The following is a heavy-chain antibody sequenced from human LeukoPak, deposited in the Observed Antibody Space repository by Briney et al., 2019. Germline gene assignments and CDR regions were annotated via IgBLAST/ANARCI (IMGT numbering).Heavy chain of an antibody. J-gene: IGHJ4*02. D-gene: IGHD2-21*02. CDR1: GFTFSSYW. Sequence: PGGSLRLSCAASGFTFSSYWMSWVRQAPGKGLEWVANIKQDGSEKYYVDSVKGRFTISRDNAKNSLYLQMNSLRAEDTAVYYRARDRGVGTADYWGQGNLVTVSS. CDR3: ARDRGVGTADY. V-gene: IGHV3-7*01. CDR2: IKQDGSEK.